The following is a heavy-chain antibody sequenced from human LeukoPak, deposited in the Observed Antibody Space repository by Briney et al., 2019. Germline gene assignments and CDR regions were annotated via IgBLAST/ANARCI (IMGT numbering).Heavy chain of an antibody. CDR2: IYHSGTT. CDR1: GYYISRGYY. V-gene: IGHV4-38-2*02. CDR3: AREARATTYYFDY. J-gene: IGHJ4*02. D-gene: IGHD1-14*01. Sequence: SETLSLTCSVSGYYISRGYYWGWIRQPPGKGLEWIGSIYHSGTTFYSPSLKSRVTISADTSKNQFSLKLSSVTAADTAFYFCAREARATTYYFDYWGQGTLVTVSS.